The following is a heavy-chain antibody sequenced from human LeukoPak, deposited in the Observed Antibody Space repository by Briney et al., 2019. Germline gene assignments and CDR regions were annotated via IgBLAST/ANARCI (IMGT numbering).Heavy chain of an antibody. CDR3: ARLRSYSGSYGYAY. V-gene: IGHV1-69*13. CDR2: IIPIFGTA. J-gene: IGHJ1*01. D-gene: IGHD1-26*01. Sequence: SVKVSCKASGGTFSSYAISWVRQAPGQGREWMGGIIPIFGTANYAQKFQRRVTITADESTSAAYMELSSLRSEDTAVYYCARLRSYSGSYGYAYWGQGTLVTVSS. CDR1: GGTFSSYA.